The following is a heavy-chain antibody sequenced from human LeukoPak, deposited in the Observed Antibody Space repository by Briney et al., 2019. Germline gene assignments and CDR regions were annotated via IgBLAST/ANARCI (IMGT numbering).Heavy chain of an antibody. J-gene: IGHJ4*02. CDR2: ISSSGSTI. CDR1: GFTFSSYG. Sequence: PGGTLRLSCAASGFTFSSYGMSWVRQAPGKGLEWVSYISSSGSTIYYADSVKGRFTISRDNAKNSPYLQMNSLRAEGTAVYYCARDDTGHDYWGQGTLVTVSS. D-gene: IGHD5-18*01. V-gene: IGHV3-48*04. CDR3: ARDDTGHDY.